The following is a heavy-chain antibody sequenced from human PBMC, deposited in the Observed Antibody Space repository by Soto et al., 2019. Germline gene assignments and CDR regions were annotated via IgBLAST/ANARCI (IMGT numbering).Heavy chain of an antibody. V-gene: IGHV3-33*01. D-gene: IGHD3-22*01. Sequence: GGSLRLSCAASGFTFSSYGMHWVRQAPGKGLEWVAVIWYDGSDKYYADSVKGRFTISRDNSKNTLYLQMNSLRVEDTAVYYCARGYDSSGYGVFFDYWGQGTLVTVSS. J-gene: IGHJ4*02. CDR3: ARGYDSSGYGVFFDY. CDR1: GFTFSSYG. CDR2: IWYDGSDK.